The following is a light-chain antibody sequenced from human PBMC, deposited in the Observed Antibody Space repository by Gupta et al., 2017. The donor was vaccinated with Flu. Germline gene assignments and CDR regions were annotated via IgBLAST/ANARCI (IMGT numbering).Light chain of an antibody. CDR1: ALPKKY. CDR3: YSKASSSNPSDV. CDR2: EYS. J-gene: IGLJ2*01. Sequence: SYELTQPPSVSVSPGQTARITCSGDALPKKYAYWYQQKSGPAPVLVIYEYSKRPSGIPDRFSCSSSGTIATSTLSGAQVEDEADDDYYSKASSSNPSDVFGGGTKLTVL. V-gene: IGLV3-10*01.